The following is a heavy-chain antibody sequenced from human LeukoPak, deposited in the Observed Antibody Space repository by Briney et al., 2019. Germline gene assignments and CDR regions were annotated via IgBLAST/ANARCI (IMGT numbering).Heavy chain of an antibody. CDR3: ARVARRGVQWLGATDDPRAYYFDY. CDR2: IYSSGTT. D-gene: IGHD6-19*01. V-gene: IGHV4-61*02. J-gene: IGHJ4*02. CDR1: GGSISSDTYY. Sequence: SQTLSLTCSVSGGSISSDTYYWSWIRQPAGKGLEWIGLIYSSGTTKYNPSLKSRVTLSLDTSKNQFSLKLSSVTAADTAVYYCARVARRGVQWLGATDDPRAYYFDYWGQGTLVTVSS.